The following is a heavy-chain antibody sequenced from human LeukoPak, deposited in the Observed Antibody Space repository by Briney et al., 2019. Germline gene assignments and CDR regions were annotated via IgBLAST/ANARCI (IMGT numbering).Heavy chain of an antibody. Sequence: ASVKVSCKASGYTFSAYYIHWVRQAPGQGLEWMGWINPKTGGTSSAQRFLGRVTLTRDTSMTTVYMELSGLRYDDTVVYYCARALKTSDTCFRCDPWGQGTQVTVSS. CDR3: ARALKTSDTCFRCDP. CDR1: GYTFSAYY. J-gene: IGHJ5*02. V-gene: IGHV1-2*02. CDR2: INPKTGGT. D-gene: IGHD1-26*01.